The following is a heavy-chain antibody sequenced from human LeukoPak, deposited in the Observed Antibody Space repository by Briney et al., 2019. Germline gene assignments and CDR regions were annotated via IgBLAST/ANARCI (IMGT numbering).Heavy chain of an antibody. D-gene: IGHD3-10*01. CDR2: IYY. V-gene: IGHV4-59*01. Sequence: PSETLSLTCTVSGGSLSSYYWSWIRQPPGKGLEWIGYIYYKSRVTISVDTSKNQFSLKLSSVTAAETAVYYCARAVIPRLVRGVNHWFDPWGQGTLVTVSS. CDR1: GGSLSSYY. CDR3: ARAVIPRLVRGVNHWFDP. J-gene: IGHJ5*02.